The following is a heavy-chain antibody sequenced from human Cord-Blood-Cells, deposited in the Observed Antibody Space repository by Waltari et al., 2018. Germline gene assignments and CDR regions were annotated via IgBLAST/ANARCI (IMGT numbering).Heavy chain of an antibody. CDR1: GDSGPSNSAA. CDR3: ARDPKYSSSSYYYGMDV. D-gene: IGHD6-6*01. Sequence: QVQLQQSAPGLVMHPQSLSLTSAVSGDSGPSNSAAWTCFWQSPSIGLEWLGRTYYRSKWYNDYAVSVKSRITINPDTSKNQFSLQLNSVTPEDTAVYYCARDPKYSSSSYYYGMDVWGQGTTVTVSS. CDR2: TYYRSKWYN. V-gene: IGHV6-1*01. J-gene: IGHJ6*02.